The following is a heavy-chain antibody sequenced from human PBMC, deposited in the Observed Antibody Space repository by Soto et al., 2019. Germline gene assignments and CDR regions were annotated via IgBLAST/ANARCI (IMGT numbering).Heavy chain of an antibody. Sequence: EVLLLESGGDLVQPGWSLRLSCAASGFTFSSHPMSWFRQAPGKGLEWVSTINYDGIATHYADSVNGRFTNFRDNSRNTLDLHMNSLIAEDFTIYYFGSWGSAHFDYWGQGTLVTDSS. CDR2: INYDGIAT. CDR1: GFTFSSHP. V-gene: IGHV3-23*05. CDR3: GSWGSAHFDY. D-gene: IGHD3-16*01. J-gene: IGHJ4*02.